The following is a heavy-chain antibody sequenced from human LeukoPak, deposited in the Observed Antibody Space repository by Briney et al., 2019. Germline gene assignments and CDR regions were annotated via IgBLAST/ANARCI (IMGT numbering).Heavy chain of an antibody. CDR2: ISGSGGNK. D-gene: IGHD6-13*01. CDR3: AKDPGAPASNEDSSSLYFQH. Sequence: GGTVSLSCAASGFTFSSYSISWVRQAPGRGREGVSAISGSGGNKYYADSVRGGLTNSRHNYKKRLYVQMNRQRTGDTDVYYWAKDPGAPASNEDSSSLYFQHWGQGTLVTVSS. V-gene: IGHV3-23*01. CDR1: GFTFSSYS. J-gene: IGHJ1*01.